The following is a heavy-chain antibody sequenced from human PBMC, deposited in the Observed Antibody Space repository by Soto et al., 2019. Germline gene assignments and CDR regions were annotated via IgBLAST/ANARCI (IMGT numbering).Heavy chain of an antibody. Sequence: PEETLSLTCAVSGVSIIGTHWWSWVRRPPGKGLEFIGETHHSRGTNYNPSLRSRVTMSLDKSKNQLSLILYSVTAADTGVYYCARYSAASGTYYFDYWGQGTLVTVSS. J-gene: IGHJ4*01. CDR3: ARYSAASGTYYFDY. CDR1: GVSIIGTHW. CDR2: THHSRGT. D-gene: IGHD6-13*01. V-gene: IGHV4-4*02.